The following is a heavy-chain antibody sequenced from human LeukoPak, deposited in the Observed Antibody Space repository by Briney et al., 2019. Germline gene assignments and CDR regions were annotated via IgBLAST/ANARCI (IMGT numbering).Heavy chain of an antibody. CDR1: GYTFTSYG. D-gene: IGHD3-22*01. CDR2: ISAYNGNT. Sequence: ASVKVSCKASGYTFTSYGISWVRQAPGQGLEWMRWISAYNGNTNYAQKLQGRVTMTTDTSTSTAYMELRSLRSDDTAVYYCARGLGGTENYYYDSSGYYFEDYWGQGTLVTVSS. V-gene: IGHV1-18*01. CDR3: ARGLGGTENYYYDSSGYYFEDY. J-gene: IGHJ4*02.